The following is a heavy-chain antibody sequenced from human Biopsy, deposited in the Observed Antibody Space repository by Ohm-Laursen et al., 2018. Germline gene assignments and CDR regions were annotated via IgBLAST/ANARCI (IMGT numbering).Heavy chain of an antibody. CDR3: ARDVHPVTMIAEGDFDY. J-gene: IGHJ4*02. Sequence: GSLRLSCAASGFSFSIYSMNWVRQAPGKGLEWVSFISSSSSYIYYADSVKGRFTVSRDNARDSLYLQMNSLRAEDTAVYYCARDVHPVTMIAEGDFDYWGQGSLVTVS. V-gene: IGHV3-21*01. CDR1: GFSFSIYS. D-gene: IGHD3-22*01. CDR2: ISSSSSYI.